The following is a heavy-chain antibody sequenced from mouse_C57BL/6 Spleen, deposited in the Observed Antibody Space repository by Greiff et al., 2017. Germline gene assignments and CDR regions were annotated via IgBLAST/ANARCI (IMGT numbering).Heavy chain of an antibody. CDR3: ARPITTVVADWYFDV. CDR2: IYPRSGNT. Sequence: QVQLQQSGAELARPGASVKLSCKASGYTFTSYGISWVKQRTGQGLEWIGEIYPRSGNTYYNEKFKGKATLTAAKSSSTAYMELRSLTSEDSAVYFCARPITTVVADWYFDVWGTGTTVTVSS. V-gene: IGHV1-81*01. D-gene: IGHD1-1*01. CDR1: GYTFTSYG. J-gene: IGHJ1*03.